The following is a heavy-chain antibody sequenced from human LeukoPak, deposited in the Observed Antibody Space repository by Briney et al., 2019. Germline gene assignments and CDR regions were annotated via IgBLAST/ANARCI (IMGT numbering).Heavy chain of an antibody. CDR2: TYYRSTWYN. CDR3: ARKLTQYDCFDP. CDR1: GDSVSSNSVT. V-gene: IGHV6-1*01. J-gene: IGHJ5*02. D-gene: IGHD1-1*01. Sequence: SQTLSLTCAISGDSVSSNSVTWNWIRRSPSRGLEWLGRTYYRSTWYNDYAVSVRGRITVNPDTSKNQFSLHLNSVTPEDTAVYYCARKLTQYDCFDPWGQGILVTVSS.